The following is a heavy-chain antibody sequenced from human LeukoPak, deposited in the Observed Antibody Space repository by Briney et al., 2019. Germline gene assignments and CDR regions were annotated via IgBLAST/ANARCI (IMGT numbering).Heavy chain of an antibody. CDR1: GASISSGNYY. CDR2: IYTSGTT. CDR3: ASAIFRVVPAANDYYYYMDV. V-gene: IGHV4-61*02. Sequence: SETLSLTCTDSGASISSGNYYYTWMRQPAWKGLEWLGRIYTSGTTNYNPSLKSRVTISVDTSKNQFSLKLSSVTAADTAVYYCASAIFRVVPAANDYYYYMDVWGKGTTVTISS. D-gene: IGHD2-2*01. J-gene: IGHJ6*03.